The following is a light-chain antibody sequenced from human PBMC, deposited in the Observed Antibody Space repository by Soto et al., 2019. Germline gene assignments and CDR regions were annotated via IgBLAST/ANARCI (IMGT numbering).Light chain of an antibody. Sequence: EIVMTQSPATLSVSPGERATLSCRASQSVSSNLAWYQQKPGQAPRLLIYGISTRATGIPARFSGSGSGTEFSLTISSLQSEDFAVYYCQQYSKWPITFGQRTRLEIK. CDR3: QQYSKWPIT. V-gene: IGKV3-15*01. J-gene: IGKJ5*01. CDR2: GIS. CDR1: QSVSSN.